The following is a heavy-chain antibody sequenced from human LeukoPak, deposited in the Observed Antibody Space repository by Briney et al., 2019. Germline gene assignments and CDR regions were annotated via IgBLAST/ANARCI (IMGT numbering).Heavy chain of an antibody. CDR1: GFTFSNHG. V-gene: IGHV3-30*02. CDR2: IRYDGSSK. J-gene: IGHJ4*02. CDR3: ARDPVVGYNIGMRYFDY. Sequence: GGSLRLSCAASGFTFSNHGVHRVRQAPGKGLEWVAYIRYDGSSKRYGDSVEGRFTISRDNSNNALYLQMNNLRFEDTAVYFCARDPVVGYNIGMRYFDYWGQGTLVTVSS. D-gene: IGHD1-14*01.